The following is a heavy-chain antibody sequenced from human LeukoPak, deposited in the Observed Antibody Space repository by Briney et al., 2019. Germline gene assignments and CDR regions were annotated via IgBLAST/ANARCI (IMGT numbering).Heavy chain of an antibody. J-gene: IGHJ4*02. CDR1: GFNFSTSW. Sequence: GGSLRLSCTASGFNFSTSWMTWVRQVPGKGLEWVANIKEDGSEVYYVDAVKGRFSISRDNAKTSLYLQMHSLSVADTGLYYCVTDQTGRHPYFFDYWGQGTLVTVSS. CDR2: IKEDGSEV. V-gene: IGHV3-7*01. CDR3: VTDQTGRHPYFFDY. D-gene: IGHD3-10*01.